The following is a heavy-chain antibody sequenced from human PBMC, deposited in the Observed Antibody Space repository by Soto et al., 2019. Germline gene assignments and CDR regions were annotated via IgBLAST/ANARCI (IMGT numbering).Heavy chain of an antibody. CDR1: GYNFMRYG. CDR2: INVDNGQT. J-gene: IGHJ5*02. D-gene: IGHD1-26*01. V-gene: IGHV1-18*04. Sequence: QVQLVQSGAEVKKPGASVKVSCKASGYNFMRYGFTWVRQAPGQGLEWMGWINVDNGQTKYPQKIQGSVTMTTDTSTSPVYMELRSLTSDDTAVYYCARRISGGYSDWFDPWGHGTLVTFSS. CDR3: ARRISGGYSDWFDP.